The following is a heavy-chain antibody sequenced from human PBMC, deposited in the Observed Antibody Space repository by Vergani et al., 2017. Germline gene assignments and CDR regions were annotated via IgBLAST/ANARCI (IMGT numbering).Heavy chain of an antibody. CDR2: INHSGST. CDR1: GGSFSGYY. J-gene: IGHJ4*02. V-gene: IGHV4-34*01. D-gene: IGHD6-13*01. CDR3: ARGRSGYSSSWYFDY. Sequence: QVQLQQWGAGLLKPSETPSLTCAVYGGSFSGYYWSWIRQPPGKGLEWIGEINHSGSTNYNPSLKSRVTISVDTSKNQFSLKLSSVTAADTAVYYCARGRSGYSSSWYFDYWGQGTLVTVSS.